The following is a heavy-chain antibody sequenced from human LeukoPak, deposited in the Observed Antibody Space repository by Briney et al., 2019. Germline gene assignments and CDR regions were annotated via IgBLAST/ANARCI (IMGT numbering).Heavy chain of an antibody. CDR3: ARQTGSGLFILP. CDR2: IRYDGSNK. V-gene: IGHV3-30*02. Sequence: PGGSLRLSCAASGFTFSSYVMHWVRQAPGKGLEWVAFIRYDGSNKYYSDSVKGRFTISRDNSKNTLYLQMNSLRPEDTAVYYCARQTGSGLFILPGGQGTLVTVSS. J-gene: IGHJ4*02. D-gene: IGHD3/OR15-3a*01. CDR1: GFTFSSYV.